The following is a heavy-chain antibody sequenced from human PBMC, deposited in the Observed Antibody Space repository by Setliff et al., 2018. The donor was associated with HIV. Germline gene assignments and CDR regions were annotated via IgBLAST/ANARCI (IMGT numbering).Heavy chain of an antibody. CDR3: VRSGRVGELYGF. D-gene: IGHD1-1*01. J-gene: IGHJ4*02. CDR1: GYYFTSHW. CDR2: ISPTDSAT. Sequence: PGESLKISCQTSGYYFTSHWIGWVRQMSGKGLEWVGVISPTDSATTYSPAFQGQVSVSVDLSTSTAFLEWNNLRASDTATYYCVRSGRVGELYGFWGQGTPVTVSS. V-gene: IGHV5-51*01.